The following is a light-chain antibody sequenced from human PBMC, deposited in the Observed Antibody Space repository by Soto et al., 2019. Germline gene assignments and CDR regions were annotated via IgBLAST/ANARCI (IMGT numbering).Light chain of an antibody. CDR3: QQYSSSPSIT. V-gene: IGKV3-20*01. J-gene: IGKJ5*01. CDR2: GAS. CDR1: QSLRSSY. Sequence: EVVLTQSPNTLSLSPGERATLSCWASQSLRSSYLAWYQRKPGQAPRLLMFGASRRATGIPDRFSGSGSGTDFTLTISRLEPEDFAVYYCQQYSSSPSITFGQGTRLEIK.